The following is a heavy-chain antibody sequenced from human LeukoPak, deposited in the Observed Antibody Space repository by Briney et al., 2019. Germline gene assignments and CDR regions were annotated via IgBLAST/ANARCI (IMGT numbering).Heavy chain of an antibody. J-gene: IGHJ4*02. CDR3: ASHCSGGSCYFDY. V-gene: IGHV1-2*02. D-gene: IGHD2-15*01. CDR1: GYTFTGYY. Sequence: ASVEVSCKASGYTFTGYYMHWVRQAPGQGLEWMGWINPNSGGTNYAQKFQGRVTMTRDTSISTAYMELSRLRSDDTAVYYCASHCSGGSCYFDYWGQGTLVTVSS. CDR2: INPNSGGT.